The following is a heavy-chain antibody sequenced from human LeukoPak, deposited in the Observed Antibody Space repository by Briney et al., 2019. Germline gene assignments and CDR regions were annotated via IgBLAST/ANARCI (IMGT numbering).Heavy chain of an antibody. Sequence: QAGGSLRLSCAASGFTVSSNYMSWVRQAPGKGLEWVSVIYSGGSTYCADSVKGRFTISRDNSKNTLYLQMNSLRAEDTAVYYCARVRGGYNQYYYYGMDVWGQGTTVTVSS. CDR3: ARVRGGYNQYYYYGMDV. D-gene: IGHD5-24*01. CDR2: IYSGGST. J-gene: IGHJ6*02. CDR1: GFTVSSNY. V-gene: IGHV3-53*01.